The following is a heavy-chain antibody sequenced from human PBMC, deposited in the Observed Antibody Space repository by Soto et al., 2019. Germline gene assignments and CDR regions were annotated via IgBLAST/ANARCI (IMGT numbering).Heavy chain of an antibody. D-gene: IGHD2-15*01. CDR1: GGSISSSSYY. V-gene: IGHV4-39*07. Sequence: PSETLSLTCTVSGGSISSSSYYWGWIRQPPGKGLEWIGEINHSGSTNYNPSLKSRVTISVDTSKNQFSLKLSSVTAADTAVYYCARRARIDIVVVVAAWNNEFDPCCQGALVTVSS. CDR3: ARRARIDIVVVVAAWNNEFDP. J-gene: IGHJ5*02. CDR2: INHSGST.